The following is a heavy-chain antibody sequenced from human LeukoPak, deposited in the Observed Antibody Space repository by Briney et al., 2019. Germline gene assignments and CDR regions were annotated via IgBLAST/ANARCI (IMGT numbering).Heavy chain of an antibody. CDR3: ARFKYYYDSSGYQLFDY. V-gene: IGHV4-34*01. J-gene: IGHJ4*02. Sequence: PSETLSLTCAVYGGSFSGYYWSWTRQPPGKGLEWIGEINHSGSTNYNPSLKSRVTISVDTSKNQFSLKLSSVTAADTAVYYCARFKYYYDSSGYQLFDYWGQGTLVTVSS. CDR2: INHSGST. CDR1: GGSFSGYY. D-gene: IGHD3-22*01.